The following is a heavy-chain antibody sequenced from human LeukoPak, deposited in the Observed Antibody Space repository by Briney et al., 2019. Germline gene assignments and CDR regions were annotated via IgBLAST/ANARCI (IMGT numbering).Heavy chain of an antibody. CDR2: FYYNGAT. Sequence: SETLSLTCTVSGGSISSSDYLWAWVRQPPGKGLEWIVDFYYNGATSSDPSLKSRVTISVVTSKNQFALNLTSVTAADTAVYHCVRRNYVSGRIGLWGQGTLDTVSS. CDR3: VRRNYVSGRIGL. CDR1: GGSISSSDYL. V-gene: IGHV4-39*01. J-gene: IGHJ5*02. D-gene: IGHD3-16*01.